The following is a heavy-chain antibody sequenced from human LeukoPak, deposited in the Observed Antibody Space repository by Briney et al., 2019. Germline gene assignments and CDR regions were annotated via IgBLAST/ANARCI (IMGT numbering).Heavy chain of an antibody. J-gene: IGHJ5*02. V-gene: IGHV3-23*01. CDR2: ISGSGGST. CDR3: AKAGDYDFWSGYYTIGGAWFDP. CDR1: GFTFSSYA. Sequence: GGSLRLSCAASGFTFSSYAMSWVRQAPGKGLEWVSAISGSGGSTYYADSVKGRFTISRDNSKNTLYLQMNSLRAEDTAVYYCAKAGDYDFWSGYYTIGGAWFDPWGQGTLVTVSS. D-gene: IGHD3-3*01.